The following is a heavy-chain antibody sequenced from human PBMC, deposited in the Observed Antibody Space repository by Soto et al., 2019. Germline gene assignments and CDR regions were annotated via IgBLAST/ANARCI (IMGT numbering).Heavy chain of an antibody. D-gene: IGHD3-22*01. V-gene: IGHV3-23*01. CDR2: ISSGGDNT. J-gene: IGHJ3*02. CDR1: GYNFNEYA. Sequence: EVQLLESGGGLRQPGGSLRLSCVASGYNFNEYAVSWVRQAPGKGLEWVSAISSGGDNTHYADSVKGRFTITRDNSKNMLYLEMNSLTVEDTAVYYCVRRAQYFDGTGFHAFDIWGQGTRVTVSS. CDR3: VRRAQYFDGTGFHAFDI.